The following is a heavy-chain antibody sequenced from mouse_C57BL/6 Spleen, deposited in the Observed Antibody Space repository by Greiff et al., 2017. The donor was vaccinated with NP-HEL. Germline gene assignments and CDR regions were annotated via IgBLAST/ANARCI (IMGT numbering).Heavy chain of an antibody. CDR3: ARLNYDYFDY. CDR1: GFTFSSYT. Sequence: EVMLVESGGGLVKPGGSLKLSCAASGFTFSSYTMSWVRQTPEKRLEWVATISGGGGNTYYPDSVKGRFTISTDNAKNTLYLQMSSLRSEDTAVYYCARLNYDYFDYWGQGTTLTVSS. D-gene: IGHD2-1*01. V-gene: IGHV5-9*01. CDR2: ISGGGGNT. J-gene: IGHJ2*01.